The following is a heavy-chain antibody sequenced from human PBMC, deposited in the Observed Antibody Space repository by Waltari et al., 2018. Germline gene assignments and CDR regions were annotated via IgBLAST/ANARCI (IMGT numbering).Heavy chain of an antibody. CDR2: IKPNTGNP. Sequence: QVLLVQSGSELKKPGASVKISCKASGYTFTSFAINWVRQAPGQGLEWMGVIKPNTGNPGYAQGFTGRIVPSMDTSVSTAYLQIRSLKTEDTALYYYARAVYGMDVWGQGTTVTVSS. V-gene: IGHV7-4-1*02. CDR3: ARAVYGMDV. CDR1: GYTFTSFA. J-gene: IGHJ6*02.